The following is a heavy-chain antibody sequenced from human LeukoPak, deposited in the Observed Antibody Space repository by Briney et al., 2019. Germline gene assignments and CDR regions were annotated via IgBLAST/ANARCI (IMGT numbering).Heavy chain of an antibody. V-gene: IGHV3-23*01. CDR2: ISGSGGST. J-gene: IGHJ6*03. Sequence: GGSLRLSCAASGFTFSSYGMSWVRQAPGKGLEWVSAISGSGGSTYYADSVKGRFTISRDNSKNTLYLQMNSLRAEDTAVYYCAKDGYSSSWYHFYYYYYMDVWGKGTTVTISS. CDR3: AKDGYSSSWYHFYYYYYMDV. CDR1: GFTFSSYG. D-gene: IGHD6-13*01.